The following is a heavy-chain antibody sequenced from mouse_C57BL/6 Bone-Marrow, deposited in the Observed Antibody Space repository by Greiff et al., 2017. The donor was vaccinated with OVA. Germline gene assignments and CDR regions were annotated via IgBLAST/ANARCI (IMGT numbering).Heavy chain of an antibody. J-gene: IGHJ4*01. CDR2: IRNKANGYTT. Sequence: EVKLVESGGGLVQPGGSLSLSCAASGFTFTDYYMSWVRQPPGKALEWLGFIRNKANGYTTEYSASVKGRFTISRDNSQSILYLQMNALRAEDSATDYCARYIYDCYYLYYAMDYWGQGTSVTVSS. V-gene: IGHV7-3*01. D-gene: IGHD2-3*01. CDR1: GFTFTDYY. CDR3: ARYIYDCYYLYYAMDY.